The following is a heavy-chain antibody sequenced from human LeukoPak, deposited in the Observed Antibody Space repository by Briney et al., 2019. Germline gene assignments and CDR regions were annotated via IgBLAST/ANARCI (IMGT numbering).Heavy chain of an antibody. CDR3: ARETTVTTFAY. CDR1: GFTFSRYS. D-gene: IGHD4-17*01. V-gene: IGHV3-21*01. J-gene: IGHJ4*02. Sequence: GGSLRLSCAASGFTFSRYSMNWVRQAPGKGLEWVSSISSSSSYIYYTDSVKDRFTISRDNAKNSLYLQMSILRPEDTAIYYCARETTVTTFAYWGQGTLVTVSS. CDR2: ISSSSSYI.